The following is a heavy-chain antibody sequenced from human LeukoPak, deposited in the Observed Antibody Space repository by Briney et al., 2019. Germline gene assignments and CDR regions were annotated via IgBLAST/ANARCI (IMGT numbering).Heavy chain of an antibody. V-gene: IGHV4-4*07. J-gene: IGHJ3*02. D-gene: IGHD1-26*01. CDR2: IYSTGNT. CDR3: AREEDLLRGDAFDI. Sequence: PSETLSLTCTVSGDSISSSYWTWIRQPAGKGLEWIGRIYSTGNTNYNPSLQSRVTMSVDTSKNQFSLKLTSVTAADTAMYFCAREEDLLRGDAFDIWGQGTMVTVSS. CDR1: GDSISSSY.